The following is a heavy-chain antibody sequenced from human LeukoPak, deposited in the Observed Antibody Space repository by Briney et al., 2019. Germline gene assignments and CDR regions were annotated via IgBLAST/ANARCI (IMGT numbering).Heavy chain of an antibody. V-gene: IGHV1-69*01. CDR1: GCTFSGYA. D-gene: IGHD1-1*01. CDR3: ARVTGRPRVEFDY. Sequence: SFKVSCKASGCTFSGYAISWVRQAPGQGLEWMGGIIPIFGTANYAQKFQGRVTITADESTSTAYMELSSLRSEDTAVYYCARVTGRPRVEFDYWGQGTLVTVSS. J-gene: IGHJ4*02. CDR2: IIPIFGTA.